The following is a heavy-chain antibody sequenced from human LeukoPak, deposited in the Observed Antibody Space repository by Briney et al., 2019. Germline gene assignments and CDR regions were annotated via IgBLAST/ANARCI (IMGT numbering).Heavy chain of an antibody. V-gene: IGHV3-21*01. CDR2: ISSSSSYI. D-gene: IGHD5-12*01. CDR1: GFTFSSYS. J-gene: IGHJ4*02. Sequence: GGSLRLSCAASGFTFSSYSMNWVRQAPGKGLEWVSSISSSSSYIYYADSEKGRFTISRDNAKNTLYLQMNSLRAEDTAVYYCARDLRVVATIKGVFDYWGQGTLVTVSS. CDR3: ARDLRVVATIKGVFDY.